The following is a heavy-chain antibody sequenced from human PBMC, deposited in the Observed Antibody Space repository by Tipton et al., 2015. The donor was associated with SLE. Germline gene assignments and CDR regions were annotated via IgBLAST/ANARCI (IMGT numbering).Heavy chain of an antibody. D-gene: IGHD1-1*01. CDR3: AKGETGVDY. Sequence: GSLRLSCAASGFTFSSYAMSWVRQGPGKGLEWVSVIYGGGSSTHYADSVKGRFSISRDNSKNRLYLQMNSLRAEDTAVYYCAKGETGVDYWGQGTLVTVSS. CDR2: IYGGGSST. J-gene: IGHJ4*02. V-gene: IGHV3-23*03. CDR1: GFTFSSYA.